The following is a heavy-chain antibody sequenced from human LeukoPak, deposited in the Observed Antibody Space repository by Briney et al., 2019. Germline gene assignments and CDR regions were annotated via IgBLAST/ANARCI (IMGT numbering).Heavy chain of an antibody. Sequence: PGGSLTLSCAAPGFTFSGYSMNWVRQAPGKGLEWVSYISESSSHTYNADSVKGRFTISRDNAKNSLYLQMNSLRVEDTGIYYCARDRAVKARIGGMDVWGQGTTVIVSS. J-gene: IGHJ6*02. CDR3: ARDRAVKARIGGMDV. V-gene: IGHV3-21*06. CDR1: GFTFSGYS. CDR2: ISESSSHT. D-gene: IGHD5-24*01.